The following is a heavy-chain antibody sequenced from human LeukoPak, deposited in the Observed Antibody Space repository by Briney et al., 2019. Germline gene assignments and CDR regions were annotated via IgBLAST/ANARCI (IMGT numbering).Heavy chain of an antibody. Sequence: PGGSLRLSCAASGFTFSSYAMSWVRQAPGKGLEWVSAISTSGGSTYYADSVKGRFTISRDNSKNTLYLQMNSLRAEDTAVYYCAKNNDEWSLAQHYYYGMDVWGQGTTVTVSS. CDR2: ISTSGGST. CDR3: AKNNDEWSLAQHYYYGMDV. V-gene: IGHV3-23*01. CDR1: GFTFSSYA. D-gene: IGHD3-3*01. J-gene: IGHJ6*02.